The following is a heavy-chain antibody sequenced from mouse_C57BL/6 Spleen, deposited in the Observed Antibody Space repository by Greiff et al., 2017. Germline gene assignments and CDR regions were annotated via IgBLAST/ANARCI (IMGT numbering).Heavy chain of an antibody. D-gene: IGHD1-1*01. V-gene: IGHV5-16*01. CDR1: GFTFSDYY. J-gene: IGHJ1*03. Sequence: DVKLVESEGGLVQPGSSMKLSCTASGFTFSDYYMAWVRQVPEKGLEWVANINYDGSSTYYLDSLKSRFIISRDNAKNILYLQMSSLKSEDTATYYCARDRTTVVARQLYWYFDVWGTGTTVTVSS. CDR2: INYDGSST. CDR3: ARDRTTVVARQLYWYFDV.